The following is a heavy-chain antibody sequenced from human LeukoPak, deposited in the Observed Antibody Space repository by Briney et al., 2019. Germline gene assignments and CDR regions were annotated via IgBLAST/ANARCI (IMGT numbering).Heavy chain of an antibody. V-gene: IGHV4-31*03. CDR2: IYYSDNT. CDR1: GGSITGGGYY. Sequence: SETLSLTCTVSGGSITGGGYYWSWIRQHPGKGLEWIGYIYYSDNTYYNPSLKSRVTISADTSKNQFSLKLNSVTVADTAVYYCAIARGDSSRLDYWGQGTLVTVSS. J-gene: IGHJ4*02. CDR3: AIARGDSSRLDY. D-gene: IGHD4-17*01.